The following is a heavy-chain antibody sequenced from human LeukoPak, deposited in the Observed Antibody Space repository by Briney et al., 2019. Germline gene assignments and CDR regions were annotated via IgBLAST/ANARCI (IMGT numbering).Heavy chain of an antibody. CDR2: IYSSGST. J-gene: IGHJ2*01. Sequence: SETLSLTCTVSGGSISSYHWSWIRQPAGKGLEWIGRIYSSGSTNYNPSLKSRVTMSVDTSKNQFSLKLSSVTAADTAVYYCARAKNYYGSGRVAYWYFDLWGRGTLVTVSS. CDR1: GGSISSYH. D-gene: IGHD3-10*01. CDR3: ARAKNYYGSGRVAYWYFDL. V-gene: IGHV4-4*07.